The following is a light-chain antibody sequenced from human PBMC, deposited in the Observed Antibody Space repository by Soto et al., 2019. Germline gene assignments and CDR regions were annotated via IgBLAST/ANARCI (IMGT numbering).Light chain of an antibody. CDR1: QSVSTS. Sequence: EIVLTQSPATVSLSPGDKATLSCRASQSVSTSLAWHQQKPGQAPRLLIYDASNRATGIPARFSGSGSGTDFTLTISSLEPEDFAVYYCQQRSTWPLFTFGPGTKVHIK. CDR2: DAS. J-gene: IGKJ3*01. V-gene: IGKV3-11*01. CDR3: QQRSTWPLFT.